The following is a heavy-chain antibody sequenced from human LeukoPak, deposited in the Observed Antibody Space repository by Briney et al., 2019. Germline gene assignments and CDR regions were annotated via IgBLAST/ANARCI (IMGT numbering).Heavy chain of an antibody. CDR2: ISSNGGTT. J-gene: IGHJ6*02. D-gene: IGHD6-19*01. V-gene: IGHV3-64*02. Sequence: GGSLRLSCAASGFTFSSYAMHWVRLSPGKGLEYVSGISSNGGTTSYADSVQGRFTISRDNSKNTLYLQMGSLRGEDMAVYYCAKDTYISGWYLRYGMDVWGQGTTVTVSS. CDR1: GFTFSSYA. CDR3: AKDTYISGWYLRYGMDV.